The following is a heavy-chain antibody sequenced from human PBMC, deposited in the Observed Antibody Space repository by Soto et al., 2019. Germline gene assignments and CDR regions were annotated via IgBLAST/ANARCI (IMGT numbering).Heavy chain of an antibody. D-gene: IGHD3-16*02. CDR2: ISSSGGST. V-gene: IGHV3-23*01. CDR1: GFTFSSYA. Sequence: GGSLRLSCAASGFTFSSYAMSWVRQAPGKGLEWVSAISSSGGSTYYADSVKGRFTISRDNSKNTLYLQMNSLRAEDTAVYYCAKDTPFYDYIWGSYRNDAFDIWGQGTMVTVSS. J-gene: IGHJ3*02. CDR3: AKDTPFYDYIWGSYRNDAFDI.